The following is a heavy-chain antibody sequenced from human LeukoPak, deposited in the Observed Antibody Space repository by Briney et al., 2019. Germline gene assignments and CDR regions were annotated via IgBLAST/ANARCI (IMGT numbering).Heavy chain of an antibody. CDR3: ARSKSGAPDY. D-gene: IGHD1-26*01. Sequence: PSETLSLTCTVSGGSISSGGYYWSWIRQHPGKGLEWIGYIYYSGSTNYNPSLKSRVTISVDTSKNQFSLKLSSVTAADTAVYYCARSKSGAPDYWGQGTLVTVSS. J-gene: IGHJ4*02. CDR2: IYYSGST. V-gene: IGHV4-61*08. CDR1: GGSISSGGYY.